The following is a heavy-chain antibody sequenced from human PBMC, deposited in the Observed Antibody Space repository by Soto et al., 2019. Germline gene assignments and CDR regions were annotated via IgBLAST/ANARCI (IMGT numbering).Heavy chain of an antibody. CDR3: ARAAYCSHGKCFILNYSCGLDI. V-gene: IGHV3-30*03. D-gene: IGHD2-15*01. J-gene: IGHJ6*02. Sequence: EQLVGSGGGVVQPGMSQRLSCVSSGFPFGSYALHWIRRTPGKGLEWVGVILYDGMTEYYGDSVKGRFTISRDNSKNTLYLQMNSMRAEDTAVYYCARAAYCSHGKCFILNYSCGLDIWSQGTSVTVAS. CDR2: ILYDGMTE. CDR1: GFPFGSYA.